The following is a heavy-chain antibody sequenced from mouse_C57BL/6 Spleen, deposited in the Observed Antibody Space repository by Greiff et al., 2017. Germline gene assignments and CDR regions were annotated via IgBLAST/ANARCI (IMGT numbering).Heavy chain of an antibody. CDR2: IYPKDGST. Sequence: QVQLQQSVAELVQPGASVKISCTASGYTFTDSTIHWVKQRPEQGLEWIGYIYPKDGSTKYNQKFKGKATLTADKSSNTAYMQLNSLTSEDTAVYFCSSEANEDDSYFDYWGQGTTLTVSS. CDR1: GYTFTDST. J-gene: IGHJ2*01. D-gene: IGHD3-2*02. CDR3: SSEANEDDSYFDY. V-gene: IGHV1-78*01.